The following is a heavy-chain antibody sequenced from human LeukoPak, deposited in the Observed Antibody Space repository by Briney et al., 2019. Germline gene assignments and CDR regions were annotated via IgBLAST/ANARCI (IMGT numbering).Heavy chain of an antibody. V-gene: IGHV1-2*06. D-gene: IGHD6-19*01. J-gene: IGHJ1*01. CDR1: GYTFTGYY. Sequence: ASVKVSCKASGYTFTGYYMHWVRQAPGQGLEWMGRINPNSGGTNYAQKFQGRVTMTRDTSISTAYMELSRLRSDDTAVYYCASVRSSGWYETYFQHWGQGTLVTVSS. CDR2: INPNSGGT. CDR3: ASVRSSGWYETYFQH.